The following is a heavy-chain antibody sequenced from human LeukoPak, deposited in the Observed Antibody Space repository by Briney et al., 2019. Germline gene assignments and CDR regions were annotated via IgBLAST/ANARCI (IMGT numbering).Heavy chain of an antibody. CDR2: IKQDGSER. J-gene: IGHJ4*02. CDR1: GFTFSNYW. D-gene: IGHD3-22*01. Sequence: GGSLRLSCAASGFTFSNYWMSWVRQAPGKGLEWVANIKQDGSERYYVDSVKGRFTISRDNAKNSLYLQMTGLRAEDTAVYHCARGDSSGYYCEGDRKSDFWGQGTLVTVSS. V-gene: IGHV3-7*01. CDR3: ARGDSSGYYCEGDRKSDF.